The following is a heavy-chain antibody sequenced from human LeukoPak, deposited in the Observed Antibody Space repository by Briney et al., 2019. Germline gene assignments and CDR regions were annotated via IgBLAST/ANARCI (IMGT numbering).Heavy chain of an antibody. V-gene: IGHV4-34*01. CDR2: INHSGST. J-gene: IGHJ4*02. CDR1: GGSFSGYY. Sequence: PSETLSLTCAVYGGSFSGYYWSWIRQPPGKGLEWSGEINHSGSTNYNSSLKSRVTISVDTSKNQFSLKLSSVTAADTAVYYCARRGYCSGGSCYYSDWGQGTLVTVSS. CDR3: ARRGYCSGGSCYYSD. D-gene: IGHD2-15*01.